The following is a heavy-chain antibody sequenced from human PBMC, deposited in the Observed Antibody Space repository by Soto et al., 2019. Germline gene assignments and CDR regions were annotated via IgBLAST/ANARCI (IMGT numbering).Heavy chain of an antibody. CDR1: GGSISSGGYY. CDR3: ARVAHYYDSSGYPGSLDY. J-gene: IGHJ4*02. V-gene: IGHV4-31*03. Sequence: QVQLQESGPGLVKPSQTLSLTRTVSGGSISSGGYYWSWIRQHPGKGLEWIGYIHYSGSTYYNPSLKSRITISLDTSKNQFSLKLSSVTAADTAVYYCARVAHYYDSSGYPGSLDYWGQGTLVTVSS. CDR2: IHYSGST. D-gene: IGHD3-22*01.